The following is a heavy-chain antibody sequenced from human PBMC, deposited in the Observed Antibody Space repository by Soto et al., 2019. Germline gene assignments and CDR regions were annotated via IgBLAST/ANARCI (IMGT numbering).Heavy chain of an antibody. CDR3: GRANSSGSPIDS. CDR2: MHHSGSS. J-gene: IGHJ4*02. V-gene: IGHV4-4*02. D-gene: IGHD6-19*01. CDR1: GGSVNSPNW. Sequence: QVQLQQSGPGLVEPSGTLSLTCAVSGGSVNSPNWWNWVRQPPETGLEWIGEMHHSGSSNYNPSLKTRLTQPVDKSNNELSKNLNSVPAADTAIYYCGRANSSGSPIDSWGQGILVTVSS.